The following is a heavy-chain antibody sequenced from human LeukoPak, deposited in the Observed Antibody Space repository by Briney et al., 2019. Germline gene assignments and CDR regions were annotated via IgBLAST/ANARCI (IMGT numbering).Heavy chain of an antibody. D-gene: IGHD3-16*02. CDR1: GLTFSSYA. Sequence: GGSLRLSCAASGLTFSSYAMSWVRQAPGKGLEWVSAISGSGGSTYYADSVKGRFTISRDNSTNTLYLHMNSLRPEDTAVFYCATASKLSYDTFDIWGQGTMVTVSS. CDR2: ISGSGGST. CDR3: ATASKLSYDTFDI. V-gene: IGHV3-23*01. J-gene: IGHJ3*02.